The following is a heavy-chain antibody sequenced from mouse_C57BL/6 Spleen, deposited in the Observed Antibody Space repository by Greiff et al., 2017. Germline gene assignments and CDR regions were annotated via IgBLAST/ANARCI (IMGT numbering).Heavy chain of an antibody. CDR1: GFTFSDYY. V-gene: IGHV5-16*01. Sequence: EVQLVESEGGLVQPGSSMKLSCTASGFTFSDYYMAWVRQVPEKGLEWVANINYDGSSTYYLDSLKSRFIISRDKAKNNLYLQMSSLKAEDTATYYCARAGSSLYYFDYWGQDTTLTVSS. CDR2: INYDGSST. D-gene: IGHD1-1*01. CDR3: ARAGSSLYYFDY. J-gene: IGHJ2*01.